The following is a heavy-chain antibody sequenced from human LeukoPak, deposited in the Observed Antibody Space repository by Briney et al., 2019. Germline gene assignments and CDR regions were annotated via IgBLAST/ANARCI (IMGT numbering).Heavy chain of an antibody. J-gene: IGHJ5*02. CDR3: TRDFTP. CDR2: INSDGGSI. CDR1: GFTFSNYY. V-gene: IGHV3-74*01. Sequence: GGSLRLSCAASGFTFSNYYMDWVRQAPGKGLVWVSRINSDGGSISYADSVKGRFTTSRDNAKNTPYLQMNSLRAEDTAVYYCTRDFTPWGQGTLVTVSS.